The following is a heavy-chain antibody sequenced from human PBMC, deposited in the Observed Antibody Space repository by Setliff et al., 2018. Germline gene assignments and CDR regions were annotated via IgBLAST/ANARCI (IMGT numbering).Heavy chain of an antibody. CDR3: ARDHVYGSQYYYYYYGMDV. Sequence: PGGSLRLSCAASGFTFSSYWMHWVRQVPGKGLVWVSRINNDGSSTSYADSVKGRFTISRDNSENTLYLQMNSLRAEDTAVYYCARDHVYGSQYYYYYYGMDVWGQGTTVTVS. CDR1: GFTFSSYW. CDR2: INNDGSST. V-gene: IGHV3-74*01. D-gene: IGHD3-10*01. J-gene: IGHJ6*02.